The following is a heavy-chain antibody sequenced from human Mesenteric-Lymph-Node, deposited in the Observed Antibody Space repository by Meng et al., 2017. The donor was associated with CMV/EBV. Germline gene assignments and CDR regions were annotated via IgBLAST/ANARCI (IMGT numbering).Heavy chain of an antibody. D-gene: IGHD7-27*01. CDR1: GFTFSTYE. J-gene: IGHJ4*02. CDR2: IYSGSSGT. Sequence: GESLKISCAASGFTFSTYEMKWVRQAPGKGLEWVSGIYSGSSGTYYADSVKGRFTISRDNSKNTLYLQMNGLRAEDTAVYYCAKGGWGSVIDYWGQGTLVTVSS. CDR3: AKGGWGSVIDY. V-gene: IGHV3-23*03.